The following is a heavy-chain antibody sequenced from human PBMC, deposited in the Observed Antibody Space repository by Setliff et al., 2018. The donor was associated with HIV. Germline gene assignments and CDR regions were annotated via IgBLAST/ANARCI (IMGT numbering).Heavy chain of an antibody. CDR3: ARRMAAGTFDY. Sequence: SETLSLTCTVSGGSIRSYYWSWIRQPAGKGLEWIGRIHSGGSTNHNPSLKSRVTMSVDTSKNHFSLSLSSVTAADTAMYYCARRMAAGTFDYWGQRTLVTVSS. V-gene: IGHV4-4*07. D-gene: IGHD6-13*01. CDR2: IHSGGST. CDR1: GGSIRSYY. J-gene: IGHJ4*02.